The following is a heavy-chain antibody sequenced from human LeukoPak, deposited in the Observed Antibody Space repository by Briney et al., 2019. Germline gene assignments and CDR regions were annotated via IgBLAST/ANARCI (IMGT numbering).Heavy chain of an antibody. CDR1: GASIRSSTHY. V-gene: IGHV4-39*01. D-gene: IGHD3-16*01. J-gene: IGHJ5*02. CDR3: SRRGTTSSIGWFDP. CDR2: IFYSGDT. Sequence: SETLSLTCSVSGASIRSSTHYWAWLRQAPGTGLEWVGSIFYSGDTYYNPSLRSRLTIAVDTSKNQFSLNLASVTASDTVTYFCSRRGTTSSIGWFDPWGQGSPVIVSS.